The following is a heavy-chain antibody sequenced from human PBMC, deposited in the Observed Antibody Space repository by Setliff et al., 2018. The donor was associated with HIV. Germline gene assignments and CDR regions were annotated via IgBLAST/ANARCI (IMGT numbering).Heavy chain of an antibody. Sequence: SETLSLTCTVSGGSISSSSYYWGWVRQPPGKGLAWIGSVYYSGTTYYNPSLTSRVTISVDTSKNQFSLKLTSVTAADTALYYCARHFSIFGVPIISNDAFDIWGRGTTVTVSS. CDR3: ARHFSIFGVPIISNDAFDI. CDR1: GGSISSSSYY. J-gene: IGHJ3*02. V-gene: IGHV4-39*01. D-gene: IGHD3-3*01. CDR2: VYYSGTT.